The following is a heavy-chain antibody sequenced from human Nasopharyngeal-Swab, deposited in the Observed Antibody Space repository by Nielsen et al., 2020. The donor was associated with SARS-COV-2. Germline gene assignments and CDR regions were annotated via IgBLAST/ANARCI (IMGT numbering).Heavy chain of an antibody. D-gene: IGHD6-19*01. V-gene: IGHV4-39*01. J-gene: IGHJ4*02. Sequence: SETLSLTCTVSGCPISSSSYYWGWIRQPPGKGLEWIGSIYHSGSTYYNPSLKSRVTISVDTSKNQFSLKLSSVTAADTAVYYCARLDAGYSSGWYYFDYWGQGTLVTVSS. CDR1: GCPISSSSYY. CDR2: IYHSGST. CDR3: ARLDAGYSSGWYYFDY.